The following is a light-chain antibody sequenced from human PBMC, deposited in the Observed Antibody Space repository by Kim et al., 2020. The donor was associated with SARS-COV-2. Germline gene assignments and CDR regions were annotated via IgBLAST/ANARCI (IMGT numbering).Light chain of an antibody. Sequence: ASVGNRVTSTCRASQGIRNYLAWYQQKPGKVPNLLKYETSTLRSGVPSRFSGSGAGTDFTLTINSLQPEDVATYYCQNYNSAPRTFGQGTKVEVK. V-gene: IGKV1-27*01. CDR1: QGIRNY. J-gene: IGKJ1*01. CDR3: QNYNSAPRT. CDR2: ETS.